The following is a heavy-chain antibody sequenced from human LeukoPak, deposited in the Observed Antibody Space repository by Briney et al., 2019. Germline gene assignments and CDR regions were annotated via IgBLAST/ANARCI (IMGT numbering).Heavy chain of an antibody. CDR2: INSDGSDI. CDR1: GFTFSSYW. J-gene: IGHJ4*02. Sequence: GGSLRLSCVASGFTFSSYWMHWVRQAPGKGLVWVSRINSDGSDISYGDSVKGRFTVSRDNAKNSLYLQMNSLRAEDTAVYYCARDLEVVVAATNVFDYWGQGTLVTVSS. D-gene: IGHD2-15*01. CDR3: ARDLEVVVAATNVFDY. V-gene: IGHV3-74*01.